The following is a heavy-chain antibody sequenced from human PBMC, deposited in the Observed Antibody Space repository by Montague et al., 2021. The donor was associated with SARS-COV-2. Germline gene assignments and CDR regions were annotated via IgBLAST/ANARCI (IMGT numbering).Heavy chain of an antibody. D-gene: IGHD3-10*01. CDR1: GGSISNYY. CDR2: IYYSGST. CDR3: ARGLPPVRGAIRWFDP. Sequence: SETLSLTCTVSGGSISNYYWSWIRQPPGKGLEWIGYIYYSGSTNYNPSLKSRVTISVDTSKNQFSLKLSSVTAADTAVYYCARGLPPVRGAIRWFDPWGQGTLVTVSS. J-gene: IGHJ5*02. V-gene: IGHV4-59*12.